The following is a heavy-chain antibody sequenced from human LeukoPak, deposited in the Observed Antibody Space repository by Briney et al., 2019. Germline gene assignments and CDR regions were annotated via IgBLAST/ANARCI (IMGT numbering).Heavy chain of an antibody. Sequence: GASVKVSCKASGYTFTSYDINWERQATGQGLEWMGWMNPNSGNTGYAQKFQGRVTITRNTSISTAYMELSSLRSEDTAVYYCARGLSLEYSSSSVFDYWGQGTLVTVSS. CDR3: ARGLSLEYSSSSVFDY. CDR2: MNPNSGNT. CDR1: GYTFTSYD. V-gene: IGHV1-8*03. J-gene: IGHJ4*02. D-gene: IGHD6-6*01.